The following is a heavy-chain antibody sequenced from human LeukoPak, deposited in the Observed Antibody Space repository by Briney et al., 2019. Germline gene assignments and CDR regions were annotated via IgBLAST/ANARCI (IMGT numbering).Heavy chain of an antibody. CDR2: INHAGAA. D-gene: IGHD2-2*01. CDR1: GGSFTYYY. Sequence: PSETLSLTCALYGGSFTYYYWTWIRQPPGKGLEWIGEINHAGAADYNPSLKNRVTISVDTSKNQFSLKLNSVTPADTAVYYCARCRSAKKAFDIWGQGTMVTVSS. J-gene: IGHJ3*02. V-gene: IGHV4-34*01. CDR3: ARCRSAKKAFDI.